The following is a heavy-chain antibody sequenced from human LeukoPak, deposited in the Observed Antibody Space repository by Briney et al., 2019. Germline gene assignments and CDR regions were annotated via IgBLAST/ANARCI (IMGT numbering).Heavy chain of an antibody. Sequence: ASVKVSCKASGYTFTGYYMHWVRQAPGQGLERMGWINPNSGGTNYAQKFQGRVTMTRDTSISTAYMELSRLRSDDTAVYYCVRDLRAINWFDPWGQGTLVTVSS. V-gene: IGHV1-2*02. CDR2: INPNSGGT. CDR3: VRDLRAINWFDP. D-gene: IGHD4-17*01. CDR1: GYTFTGYY. J-gene: IGHJ5*02.